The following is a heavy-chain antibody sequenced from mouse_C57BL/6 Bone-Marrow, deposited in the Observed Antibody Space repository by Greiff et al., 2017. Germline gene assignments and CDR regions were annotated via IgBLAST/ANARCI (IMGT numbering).Heavy chain of an antibody. CDR1: GFNIKDDY. CDR3: TTKRRGYYFDY. J-gene: IGHJ2*01. Sequence: EVQLQQSGAELVRPGASVKLSCTASGFNIKDDYMHWVKQRPEQGLEWIGWIDPENGDTEYASKFQGKATITADTSSNTAYLQLSSLTSEYTAVYYCTTKRRGYYFDYWGQGTTLTVSS. V-gene: IGHV14-4*01. CDR2: IDPENGDT.